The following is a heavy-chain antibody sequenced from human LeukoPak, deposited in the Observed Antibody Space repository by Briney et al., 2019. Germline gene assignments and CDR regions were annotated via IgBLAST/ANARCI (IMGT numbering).Heavy chain of an antibody. CDR3: ARAKAAAGIDYFDY. J-gene: IGHJ4*02. D-gene: IGHD6-13*01. Sequence: SETRSLTCTVSGASISDYYWNWIRQPPGKGLEWIGYIYYSGSTNYNPSLKSRVTISVDTSKNQFSLKLSSVTAADTAVYYCARAKAAAGIDYFDYWGQGTLVTVSS. CDR2: IYYSGST. V-gene: IGHV4-59*13. CDR1: GASISDYY.